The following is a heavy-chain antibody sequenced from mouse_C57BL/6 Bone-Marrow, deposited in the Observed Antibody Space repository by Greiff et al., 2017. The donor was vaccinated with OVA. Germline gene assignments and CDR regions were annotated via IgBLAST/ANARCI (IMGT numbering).Heavy chain of an antibody. CDR2: IDPETGGT. D-gene: IGHD1-1*01. J-gene: IGHJ2*01. CDR1: GYTFTDYE. Sequence: QVQLKQSGAELVRPGASVTLSCKASGYTFTDYEMHWVKQTPVHGLEWIGAIDPETGGTAYNQKFKGKAILTADKSSSTAYMELRSLTSEDSAVYYGTRPLFTTVVPLYFDYWGQGTTLTVSS. V-gene: IGHV1-15*01. CDR3: TRPLFTTVVPLYFDY.